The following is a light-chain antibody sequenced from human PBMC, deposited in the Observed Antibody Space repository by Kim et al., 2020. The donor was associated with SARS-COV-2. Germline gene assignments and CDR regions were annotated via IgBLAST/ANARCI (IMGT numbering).Light chain of an antibody. CDR1: QSVGSQ. J-gene: IGKJ4*01. V-gene: IGKV3-11*01. CDR2: DAS. CDR3: QQFSEWLT. Sequence: EIVLTQSPATLSLSPGERATLSRRASQSVGSQLAWYQQKSGQAPRLLIFDASNRATDIPARFSGSGSGTDFNLTISRLEPEDLGIYYCQQFSEWLTFGGGTKVDIK.